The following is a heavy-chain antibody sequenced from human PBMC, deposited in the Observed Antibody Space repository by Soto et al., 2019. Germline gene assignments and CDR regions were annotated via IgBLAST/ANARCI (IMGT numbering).Heavy chain of an antibody. CDR2: ITAGGGSTT. J-gene: IGHJ2*01. CDR3: TSTNVFEMASRRCFDL. CDR1: GFTFSSNA. V-gene: IGHV3-23*01. D-gene: IGHD1-26*01. Sequence: GGSLRLSCAASGFTFSSNAMSWVRQAPGKGLEWVSTITAGGGSTTYYADSVKGRFTISRDNSKNTLYLHMSSLRADDTAVYYCTSTNVFEMASRRCFDLWGRGTLVTVSS.